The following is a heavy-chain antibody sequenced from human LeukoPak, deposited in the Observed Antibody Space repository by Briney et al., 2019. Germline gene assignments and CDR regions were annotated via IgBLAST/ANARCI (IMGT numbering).Heavy chain of an antibody. D-gene: IGHD3-22*01. V-gene: IGHV3-64*01. CDR1: LFTPIRYI. CDR2: ISVNGGST. J-gene: IGHJ4*02. Sequence: GGLRLSCAPALFTPIRYIMHEVCPAPRRGVENVSGISVNGGSTYYANSVKDRFTISRDNSKNTLYLQMGSLRAEDMAVYYCARLTNYYYDSSGYYYSPSYYFDYWGQGTLVTVSS. CDR3: ARLTNYYYDSSGYYYSPSYYFDY.